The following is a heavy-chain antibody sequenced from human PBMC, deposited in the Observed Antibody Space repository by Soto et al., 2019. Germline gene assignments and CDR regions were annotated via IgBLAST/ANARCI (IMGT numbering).Heavy chain of an antibody. V-gene: IGHV3-74*01. CDR1: GLTFSNYW. CDR3: TREVSAVFDY. D-gene: IGHD6-25*01. Sequence: EAQLVESGGGLVQPGGSLRLSCTASGLTFSNYWVRWVRQTPGKGLVWVSRIDSDGSSTSYADSVKGRFTISRDNAKNTLYLQMNSLRAEDTAVYYCTREVSAVFDYWGQGTLVTVSS. CDR2: IDSDGSST. J-gene: IGHJ4*02.